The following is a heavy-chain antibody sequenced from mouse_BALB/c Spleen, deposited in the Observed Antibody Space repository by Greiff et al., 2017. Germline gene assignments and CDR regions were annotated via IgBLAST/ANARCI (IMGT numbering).Heavy chain of an antibody. CDR2: IDPENGDT. Sequence: VQLKESGAELVRSGASVKLSCTASGFNIKDYYMHWVKQRPEQGLEWIGWIDPENGDTEYAPKFQGKATMTADTSSNTAYLQLSSLTSEDTAVYYCNAFYYGTLMDYWGQGTSVTVSS. CDR1: GFNIKDYY. D-gene: IGHD2-1*01. V-gene: IGHV14-4*02. CDR3: NAFYYGTLMDY. J-gene: IGHJ4*01.